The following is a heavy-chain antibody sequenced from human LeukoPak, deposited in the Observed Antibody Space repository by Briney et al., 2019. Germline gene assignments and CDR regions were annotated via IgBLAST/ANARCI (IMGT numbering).Heavy chain of an antibody. Sequence: GGSLRLSCAASGFTVNTNYMSWVRQAPGKGLEWVSVIYTGGTTYYADSVKGRFTIFRDNPKNTLYLQMNSLRAEDTAVYYCAKDGGLWVSAHWGDSWGRGTLVTVSS. J-gene: IGHJ4*02. CDR3: AKDGGLWVSAHWGDS. CDR2: IYTGGTT. V-gene: IGHV3-53*01. CDR1: GFTVNTNY. D-gene: IGHD7-27*01.